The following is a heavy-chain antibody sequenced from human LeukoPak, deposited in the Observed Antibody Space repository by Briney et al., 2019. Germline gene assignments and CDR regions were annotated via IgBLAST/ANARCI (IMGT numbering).Heavy chain of an antibody. V-gene: IGHV1-24*01. CDR2: FDPEDGET. Sequence: ASVKVSCKVSGYTLTELSMHWVRQAPGKGLEWMGGFDPEDGETIYAQKFQGRVTMTRNTSISTAYMELSSLRSEDTAVYYCARDHYGSGSYYRDWGQGTLVTVSS. J-gene: IGHJ4*02. CDR1: GYTLTELS. D-gene: IGHD3-10*01. CDR3: ARDHYGSGSYYRD.